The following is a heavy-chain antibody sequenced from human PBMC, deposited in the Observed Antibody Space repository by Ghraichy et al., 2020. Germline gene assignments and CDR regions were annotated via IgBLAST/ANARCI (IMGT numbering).Heavy chain of an antibody. Sequence: SETLSLTCTVSGGSISSGGYYWSWIRKHPGKGLEWIGYIYYSGSTYYNPSLKSRVTISVDTSKNQFSLKLSSVTAADTAVYYCARVFLGYCSSTSCYPFDYWGQGTLVTVSS. CDR2: IYYSGST. J-gene: IGHJ4*02. V-gene: IGHV4-31*03. CDR1: GGSISSGGYY. CDR3: ARVFLGYCSSTSCYPFDY. D-gene: IGHD2-2*01.